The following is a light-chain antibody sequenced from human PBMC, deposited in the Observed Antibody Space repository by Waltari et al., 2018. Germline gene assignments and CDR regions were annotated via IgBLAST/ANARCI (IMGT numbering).Light chain of an antibody. CDR1: QSVFYSSNNKNY. CDR2: WAS. J-gene: IGKJ2*01. V-gene: IGKV4-1*01. CDR3: QQYYGSRT. Sequence: DIVMTQSPDSLAVSLGERATINCKSSQSVFYSSNNKNYLAWYQQKPGQPPKLLIYWASTRESGVPDRFSGSGSGTDFSLTISSLQAEDVAVYYCQQYYGSRTFGPGTKLEIK.